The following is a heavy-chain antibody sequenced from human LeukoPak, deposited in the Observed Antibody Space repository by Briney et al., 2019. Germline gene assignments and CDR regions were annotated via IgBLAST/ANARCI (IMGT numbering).Heavy chain of an antibody. CDR1: GFTFGTYA. Sequence: GGSLRLSCAPSGFTFGTYAMHWVRQAPGKGLEYVSAISSNGRITYYADSVKGRFTISRDNSKNILYLQMGSLRTEDTAVYYGARVSGWYWFDNWGQGTLVTVSS. CDR2: ISSNGRIT. CDR3: ARVSGWYWFDN. V-gene: IGHV3-64*02. J-gene: IGHJ4*02. D-gene: IGHD6-19*01.